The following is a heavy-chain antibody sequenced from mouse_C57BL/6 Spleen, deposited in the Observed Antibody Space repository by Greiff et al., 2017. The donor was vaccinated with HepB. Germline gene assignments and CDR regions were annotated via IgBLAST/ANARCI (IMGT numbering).Heavy chain of an antibody. CDR2: IRNKANGYTT. D-gene: IGHD4-1*01. Sequence: EVKVVESGGGLVQPGGSLSLSCAASGFTFTDYYMSWVRQPPGKALEWLGFIRNKANGYTTEYSASVKGRFTISRDNSQSILYLQMNALRAEDSATYYCARLTGDYFDYWGQGTTLTVSS. J-gene: IGHJ2*01. CDR3: ARLTGDYFDY. V-gene: IGHV7-3*01. CDR1: GFTFTDYY.